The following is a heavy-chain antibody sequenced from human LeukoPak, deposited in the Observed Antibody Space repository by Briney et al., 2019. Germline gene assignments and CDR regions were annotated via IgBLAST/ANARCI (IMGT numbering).Heavy chain of an antibody. Sequence: PSETLSLTCAVSGGFISSNSYYWGWIRQPPGKGLEWIGSIYYSGSTYYNPSLKSRVTISVDTSKNQFSLKLSSVTAADTAVYYCARTRYYYNSRNYGAPYYFDYWGQGTLVTVSS. V-gene: IGHV4-39*01. CDR2: IYYSGST. J-gene: IGHJ4*02. CDR1: GGFISSNSYY. D-gene: IGHD3-10*01. CDR3: ARTRYYYNSRNYGAPYYFDY.